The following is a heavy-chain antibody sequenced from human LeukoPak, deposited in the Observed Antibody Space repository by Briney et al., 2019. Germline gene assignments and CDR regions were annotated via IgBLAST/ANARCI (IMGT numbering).Heavy chain of an antibody. CDR3: ARDLILGSGSLDY. D-gene: IGHD3-10*01. CDR2: IRGDGFDT. V-gene: IGHV3-74*01. Sequence: GGSLRLSCTASGFTFTNFWMHWVRQAPGKGLVWVSRIRGDGFDTGYADSVKGRFTISRDNAKNTLYLQMNSLTADDTAVYYCARDLILGSGSLDYWGQGTLVTVSS. J-gene: IGHJ4*02. CDR1: GFTFTNFW.